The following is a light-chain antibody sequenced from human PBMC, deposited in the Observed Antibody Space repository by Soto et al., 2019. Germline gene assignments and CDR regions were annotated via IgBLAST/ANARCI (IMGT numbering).Light chain of an antibody. CDR2: GNK. Sequence: QSVLTQPPSVSGAPGQRVTISCTGSSSNIGAGYDVHWYQHLPGTAPKLLIYGNKNRPSGVPDRLSGSKSGTSASLVITGLQAEDEADYYCQSYDSSLSGGGVFGTGTQLTVL. CDR1: SSNIGAGYD. V-gene: IGLV1-40*01. J-gene: IGLJ7*01. CDR3: QSYDSSLSGGGV.